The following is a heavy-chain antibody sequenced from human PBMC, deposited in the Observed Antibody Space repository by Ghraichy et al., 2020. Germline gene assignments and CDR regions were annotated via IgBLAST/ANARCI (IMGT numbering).Heavy chain of an antibody. CDR1: GGSFSGYY. CDR2: INHSGST. Sequence: SETLSLTCAVYGGSFSGYYWSWIRQPPGKGLEWIGEINHSGSTNYNPSLKSRVTISVDTSKNQFSLKLSSVTAADTAVYYCARGPRPLLRGYSYGYGYWPYWGQGTLVAVSS. CDR3: ARGPRPLLRGYSYGYGYWPY. V-gene: IGHV4-34*01. J-gene: IGHJ4*02. D-gene: IGHD5-18*01.